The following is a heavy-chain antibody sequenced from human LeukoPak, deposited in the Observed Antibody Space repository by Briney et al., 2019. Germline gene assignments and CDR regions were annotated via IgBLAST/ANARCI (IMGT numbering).Heavy chain of an antibody. Sequence: GGSLRLSCAASGFTFSDYYMSWIRQAPGKGLEWISYISTSGSTIFYADSVKGRFTISRDNAKNSLYLQMNSLRAEDTAVYYCARDGDGYNYKLDYWGQGTLVTVSS. CDR3: ARDGDGYNYKLDY. D-gene: IGHD5-24*01. V-gene: IGHV3-11*01. CDR2: ISTSGSTI. CDR1: GFTFSDYY. J-gene: IGHJ4*02.